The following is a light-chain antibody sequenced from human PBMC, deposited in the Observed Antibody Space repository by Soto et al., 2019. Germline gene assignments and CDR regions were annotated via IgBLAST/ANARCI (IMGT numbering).Light chain of an antibody. Sequence: DIQVTQSPSSVSASVGDRVTISCRASQGFSTWLAWYQQKPGKAPKLLIYAASTLQSGVPSRFSGSGSGADFTRTINSLQPEDSATYYCQQSNGFPRLTFGVGTKVEIK. V-gene: IGKV1-12*01. CDR2: AAS. CDR3: QQSNGFPRLT. J-gene: IGKJ4*01. CDR1: QGFSTW.